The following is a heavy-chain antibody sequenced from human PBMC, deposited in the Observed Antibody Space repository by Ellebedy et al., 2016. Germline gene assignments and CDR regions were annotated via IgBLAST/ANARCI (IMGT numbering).Heavy chain of an antibody. Sequence: GGSLRLXXAASGFTVSVNYMTWVRQAPGMGLEWVSVIYSGGATYYADSVKGRFTVSRDSSKNTVYLQMNSLRAEDTAVYYCARPSKWLLKLDVWGQGTTVTVPS. V-gene: IGHV3-53*01. CDR3: ARPSKWLLKLDV. D-gene: IGHD6-19*01. CDR2: IYSGGAT. J-gene: IGHJ6*02. CDR1: GFTVSVNY.